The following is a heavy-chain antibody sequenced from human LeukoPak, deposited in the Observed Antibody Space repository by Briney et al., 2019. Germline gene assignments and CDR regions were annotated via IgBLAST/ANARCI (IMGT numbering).Heavy chain of an antibody. J-gene: IGHJ3*02. V-gene: IGHV4-59*12. CDR3: ARALGVFDI. CDR1: GVSMSSYF. CDR2: ISQNGDS. Sequence: SETLSLTCTVSGVSMSSYFWSWIRQPPGKGLEWIAEISQNGDSNYNMSLKSRVTISLDKSKNQVSLKLNSVTAADTAVYYCARALGVFDIWGQGTMVTVSS.